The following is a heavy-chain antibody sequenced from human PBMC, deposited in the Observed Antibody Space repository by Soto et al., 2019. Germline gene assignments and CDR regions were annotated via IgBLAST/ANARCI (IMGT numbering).Heavy chain of an antibody. CDR3: TTDYGWAFGI. Sequence: EVQLVASGGGLVKPGESLRLSCGGSGITVTNARMCWVRQAPGKGLEWIGRIKSKTDGGTADYPAAVRGRFTISRDDSKNILNLQLNSLETEDTAVYYCTTDYGWAFGIWGQGTMVTVSS. J-gene: IGHJ3*02. D-gene: IGHD4-17*01. CDR1: GITVTNAR. CDR2: IKSKTDGGTA. V-gene: IGHV3-15*01.